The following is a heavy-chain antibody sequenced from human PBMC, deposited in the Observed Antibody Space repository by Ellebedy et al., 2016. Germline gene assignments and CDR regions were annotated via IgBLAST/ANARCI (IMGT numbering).Heavy chain of an antibody. J-gene: IGHJ4*02. V-gene: IGHV3-7*01. CDR2: IKQHGSEK. CDR3: ARDPGSGWYFDY. CDR1: GFTFSYYW. Sequence: GGSLRLSCTASGFTFSYYWMSWVRQAPGKGLEWVANIKQHGSEKAYVDSVKGRFTIYREEAKNSLYLQMNSLRDEDTAVYYCARDPGSGWYFDYWGQGTLVTVSS. D-gene: IGHD6-19*01.